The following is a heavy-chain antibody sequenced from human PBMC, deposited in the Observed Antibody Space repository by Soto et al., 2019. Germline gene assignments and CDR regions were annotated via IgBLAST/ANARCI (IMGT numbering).Heavy chain of an antibody. D-gene: IGHD3-10*01. V-gene: IGHV1-69*13. CDR3: ARAPMVRGVIIEYYFDY. J-gene: IGHJ4*02. Sequence: SVKVSCKASGGSFSIYAISWVRKAPGQGLEWMGGIIPIFGTANCAQKFQGRVTITADESTSTAYMELNSLRAEDTAVYYCARAPMVRGVIIEYYFDYWGQGTLVTVSS. CDR1: GGSFSIYA. CDR2: IIPIFGTA.